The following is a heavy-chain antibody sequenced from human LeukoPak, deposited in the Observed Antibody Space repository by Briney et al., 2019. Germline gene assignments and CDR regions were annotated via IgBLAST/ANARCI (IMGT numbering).Heavy chain of an antibody. Sequence: GGSLRLSCAASGFTFSSFGMSWVRQAPGKGLEWVSAISGSGGSTYYADSVKGRFTISRDNSKNTLYLQMNSLRAEDTAVYYCARAKPKNMVRGLIMRRETRYYFDYWGQGTLVTVSS. V-gene: IGHV3-23*01. CDR1: GFTFSSFG. CDR3: ARAKPKNMVRGLIMRRETRYYFDY. CDR2: ISGSGGST. J-gene: IGHJ4*02. D-gene: IGHD3-10*01.